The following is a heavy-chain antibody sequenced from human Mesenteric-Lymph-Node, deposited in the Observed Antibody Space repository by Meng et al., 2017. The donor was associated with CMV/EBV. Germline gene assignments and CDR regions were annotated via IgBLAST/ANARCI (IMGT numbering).Heavy chain of an antibody. Sequence: GSLRLSCTVSGASISTSTYYWGWIRQPPGKGLEWIGSTDYSENTYYNPYLKSRVAISVDTSNNQFSLNLSSVTAADTAVYYRARGGVVQHYNYWGRGTLVTVSS. CDR3: ARGGVVQHYNY. D-gene: IGHD2-21*01. J-gene: IGHJ4*02. CDR1: GASISTSTYY. CDR2: TDYSENT. V-gene: IGHV4-39*07.